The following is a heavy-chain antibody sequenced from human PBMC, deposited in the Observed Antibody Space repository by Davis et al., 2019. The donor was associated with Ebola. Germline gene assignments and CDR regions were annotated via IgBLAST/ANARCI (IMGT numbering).Heavy chain of an antibody. J-gene: IGHJ5*02. V-gene: IGHV4-59*12. Sequence: PGGSLRLSCTVSGGSISSYYWSWIRQPPGKGLEWIGYIYHSGSTNYNPSLKSRVTISVDTSKNQFSLKLSSVTAADTAVYYCARETGNWFDPWGQGTLVTVSS. CDR1: GGSISSYY. CDR3: ARETGNWFDP. CDR2: IYHSGST.